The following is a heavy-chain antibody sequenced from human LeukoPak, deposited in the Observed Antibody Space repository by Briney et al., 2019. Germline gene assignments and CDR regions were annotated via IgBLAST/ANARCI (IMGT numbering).Heavy chain of an antibody. CDR2: IRSKAHSYAT. CDR1: GLTFSGFA. J-gene: IGHJ4*02. CDR3: TRLGYGDYLNS. Sequence: GGSLRLACAAYGLTFSGFAMQWVRQASGKGLEWVGRIRSKAHSYATASAASVKGRFTISRDDSKNTAYLQMNTLRNEDTPVYYCTRLGYGDYLNSWGQGTLVTVSS. D-gene: IGHD4-17*01. V-gene: IGHV3-73*01.